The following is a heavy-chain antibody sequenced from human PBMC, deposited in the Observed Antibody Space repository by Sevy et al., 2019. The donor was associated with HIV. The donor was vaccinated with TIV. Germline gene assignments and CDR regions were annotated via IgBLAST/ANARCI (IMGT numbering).Heavy chain of an antibody. CDR3: ATGGDSGSWFDP. J-gene: IGHJ5*02. D-gene: IGHD3-10*01. V-gene: IGHV1-24*01. CDR2: FDPEDRET. CDR1: GYTLTELS. Sequence: ASVKVSCKVSGYTLTELSMHWVRQAPGKGLEWMGGFDPEDRETIYAQKFQGRVTMTEDTSTDTAYMELSSLRSEDTAVYYCATGGDSGSWFDPWGQGTLVTVSS.